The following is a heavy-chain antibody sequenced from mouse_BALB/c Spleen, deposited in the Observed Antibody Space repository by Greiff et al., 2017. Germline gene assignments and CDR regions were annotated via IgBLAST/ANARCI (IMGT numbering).Heavy chain of an antibody. CDR3: ARYPEAMDY. CDR2: INPGSGGT. V-gene: IGHV1-54*01. CDR1: GYAFTNYL. J-gene: IGHJ4*01. Sequence: VQLQQSGAELVRPGTSVKVSCKASGYAFTNYLIEWVKQRPGQGLEWIGVINPGSGGTNYNEKFKGKATLTADKSSSTAYMQLSSLTSDDSAVYFCARYPEAMDYWGQGTSVTVSA.